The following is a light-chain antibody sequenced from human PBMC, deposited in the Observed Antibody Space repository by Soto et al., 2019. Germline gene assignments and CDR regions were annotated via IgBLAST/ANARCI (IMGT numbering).Light chain of an antibody. CDR3: QEYGSSRT. Sequence: EIVLTQSAVALSLSPLERATLSCIASQSVSSSYLAWYQQKPGQAPRLLIYGASSRATGIPDRFSGSGSGTDFTLTISRLEPEDFAVYYCQEYGSSRTFGQGTKVDIK. J-gene: IGKJ1*01. CDR2: GAS. CDR1: QSVSSSY. V-gene: IGKV3-20*01.